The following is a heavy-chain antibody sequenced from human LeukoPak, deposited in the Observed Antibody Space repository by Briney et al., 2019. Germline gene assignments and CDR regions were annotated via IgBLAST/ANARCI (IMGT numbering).Heavy chain of an antibody. Sequence: SETLYIPCTGSGGSINTYRWSWIRQPPGKGLEWIGYIYYSGSTNYNPSLKSRVIILVDTSKNQFSLKLSSVTAADTAVYYCARSRVTMVRGSPNSMITYWSQGILVTVSS. CDR1: GGSINTYR. V-gene: IGHV4-59*01. CDR3: ARSRVTMVRGSPNSMITY. CDR2: IYYSGST. D-gene: IGHD3-10*01. J-gene: IGHJ4*02.